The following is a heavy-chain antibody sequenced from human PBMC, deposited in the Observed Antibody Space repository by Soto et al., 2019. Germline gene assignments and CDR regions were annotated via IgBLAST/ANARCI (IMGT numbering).Heavy chain of an antibody. CDR3: AKMQSSGWYVGPEAAY. V-gene: IGHV3-30*18. CDR2: ISYDGSNK. CDR1: GFTFSSYG. J-gene: IGHJ4*02. Sequence: PGGSLRLSCAASGFTFSSYGMHWVRQAPGKGLEWVAVISYDGSNKYYADSVKGRFTISRDNSKNTLYLQMNSLRAEDTAVYYCAKMQSSGWYVGPEAAYWGQGTLVTVSS. D-gene: IGHD6-19*01.